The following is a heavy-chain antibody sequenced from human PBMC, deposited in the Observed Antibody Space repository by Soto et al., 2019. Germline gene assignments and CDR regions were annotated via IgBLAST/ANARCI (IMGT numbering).Heavy chain of an antibody. V-gene: IGHV3-53*01. D-gene: IGHD6-19*01. J-gene: IGHJ4*02. CDR1: GFTVSSNY. CDR2: IYSGGST. CDR3: ARYGSSGWHYCDY. Sequence: EVQLVESGGGLIQPGGSLRLSCAASGFTVSSNYMSWVRQAPGKGLEWVSVIYSGGSTYYADSVKGRFTISRDNSKNTLYLQMNSLRAEDTAVYYCARYGSSGWHYCDYWGQGTLVTVSS.